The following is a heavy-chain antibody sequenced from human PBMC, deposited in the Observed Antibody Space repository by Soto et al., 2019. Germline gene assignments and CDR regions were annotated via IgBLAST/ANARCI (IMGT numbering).Heavy chain of an antibody. CDR2: FYHSDSDT. CDR3: ARGGVSTRTFDY. D-gene: IGHD3-3*01. Sequence: PGESLKISCKGFGYNFAGYWIALVLQMPGKGVELRGIFYHSDSDTRYRPSFQGQVTISADKSISSAYLQWSSLRASDTAMYYCARGGVSTRTFDYWGQGTPVTVSS. CDR1: GYNFAGYW. J-gene: IGHJ4*02. V-gene: IGHV5-51*01.